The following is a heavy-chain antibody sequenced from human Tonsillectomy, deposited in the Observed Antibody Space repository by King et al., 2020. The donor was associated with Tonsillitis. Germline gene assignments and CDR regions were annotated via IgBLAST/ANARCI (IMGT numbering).Heavy chain of an antibody. D-gene: IGHD2-15*01. CDR1: GGSISSSSYY. J-gene: IGHJ4*02. V-gene: IGHV4-39*02. CDR3: AREKAPLTGYYDY. Sequence: QLQESGPGLVKPSETLSLTCTVSGGSISSSSYYWDWVRQPPGKGLEWIGNIYYSGNTFYNPSLKSRVTISVDTSKSQFSLKLTSVTAADTAVYYCAREKAPLTGYYDYWGQGTLVTVSS. CDR2: IYYSGNT.